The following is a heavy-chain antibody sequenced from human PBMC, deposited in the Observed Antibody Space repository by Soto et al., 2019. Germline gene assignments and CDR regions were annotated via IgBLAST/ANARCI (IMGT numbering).Heavy chain of an antibody. J-gene: IGHJ4*02. V-gene: IGHV4-30-4*01. Sequence: SETLSLTCTVSGGSIISGDYYWSWIRQPPGKGLEWIGYIYYSGSTYYNPSLKSRVTISVDTSKNQFSLKLSSVTAADTAVYYCARYFSDIVATTAPAHYYFDYWGQGTLVTVSS. CDR2: IYYSGST. D-gene: IGHD5-12*01. CDR1: GGSIISGDYY. CDR3: ARYFSDIVATTAPAHYYFDY.